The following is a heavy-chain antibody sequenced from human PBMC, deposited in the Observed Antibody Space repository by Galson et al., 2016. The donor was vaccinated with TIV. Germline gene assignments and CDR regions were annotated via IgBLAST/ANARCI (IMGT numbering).Heavy chain of an antibody. CDR3: AKEAGTDYYYGMDV. J-gene: IGHJ6*02. D-gene: IGHD1/OR15-1a*01. CDR1: GFTFSNYP. V-gene: IGHV3-30*07. CDR2: ISYDGRIE. Sequence: SLRLSCAASGFTFSNYPMHWVRQTPGKGLEWVAVISYDGRIEDYADSAKGRFTISRDNSKNTLYLQMNSVRADDTAVYYCAKEAGTDYYYGMDVWGQGTTVTVSS.